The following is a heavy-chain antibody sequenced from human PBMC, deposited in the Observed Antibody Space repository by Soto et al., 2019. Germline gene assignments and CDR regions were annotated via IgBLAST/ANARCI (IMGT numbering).Heavy chain of an antibody. D-gene: IGHD5-12*01. Sequence: GSLRLSCAASGFAFSPYWMHWVRQAPGKGLVWVSRMNSDGSSTTYSDSVKGRFTISRDNAKNTLYLQMNSLRAEDTAVYYCARATSGTYGYWGQGTLVTVSS. CDR1: GFAFSPYW. CDR2: MNSDGSST. V-gene: IGHV3-74*01. CDR3: ARATSGTYGY. J-gene: IGHJ4*02.